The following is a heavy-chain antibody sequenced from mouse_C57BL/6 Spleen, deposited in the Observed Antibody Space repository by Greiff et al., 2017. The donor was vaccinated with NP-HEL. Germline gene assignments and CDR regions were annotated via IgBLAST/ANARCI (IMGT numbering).Heavy chain of an antibody. J-gene: IGHJ2*01. CDR1: GYTFTDYN. CDR3: ARETTVVARDYFYY. D-gene: IGHD1-1*01. Sequence: VQLQQSGPELVKPGASVKMSCKASGYTFTDYNMHWVKQSHGKSLEWIGYINPNNGGTSYNQKFKGKATLTVNKSSSTAYMELRSLTSADSAVYYGARETTVVARDYFYYWGQGTTLTVSS. V-gene: IGHV1-22*01. CDR2: INPNNGGT.